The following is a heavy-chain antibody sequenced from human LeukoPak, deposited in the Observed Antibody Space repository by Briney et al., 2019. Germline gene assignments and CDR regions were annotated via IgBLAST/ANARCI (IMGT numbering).Heavy chain of an antibody. CDR2: FSGSGGTT. Sequence: PGGSLRLSCAASGFTFSSYAMNWVRQAPGRGLEWVSGFSGSGGTTYYADSVKGRFTISRDNSKKTLYVQMNKVRAEDTAGYYCSPNLDYWGQGTLVTVSS. V-gene: IGHV3-23*01. CDR3: SPNLDY. J-gene: IGHJ4*02. CDR1: GFTFSSYA.